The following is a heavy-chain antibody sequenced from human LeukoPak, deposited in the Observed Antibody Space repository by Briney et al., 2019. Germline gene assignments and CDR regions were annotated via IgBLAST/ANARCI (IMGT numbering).Heavy chain of an antibody. D-gene: IGHD6-19*01. Sequence: PGGSLRLSCAASGFNFSSYAMNWVRQAPGKGLEWVSAISGSGGSTYYADSVKGRFTISRDNSKNTLYLQMNSLRAEDTAVYYCAKAPEAGTYYFDYWGQGTLVTVSS. J-gene: IGHJ4*02. V-gene: IGHV3-23*01. CDR2: ISGSGGST. CDR1: GFNFSSYA. CDR3: AKAPEAGTYYFDY.